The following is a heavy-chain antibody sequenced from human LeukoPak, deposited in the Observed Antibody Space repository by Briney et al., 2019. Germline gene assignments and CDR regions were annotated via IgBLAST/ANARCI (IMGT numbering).Heavy chain of an antibody. D-gene: IGHD3-22*01. CDR1: GFTFSSHS. CDR3: ARDLSYSGSSGYSDY. Sequence: PGGSLRLSCATSGFTFSSHSMNWVRQAPGKGLGWVSSITSSSTYIYYADSVKGRFTISRDNAKSSLYLQMNSLRAEDTAVYYCARDLSYSGSSGYSDYWGQGNLVTVSS. V-gene: IGHV3-21*01. CDR2: ITSSSTYI. J-gene: IGHJ4*02.